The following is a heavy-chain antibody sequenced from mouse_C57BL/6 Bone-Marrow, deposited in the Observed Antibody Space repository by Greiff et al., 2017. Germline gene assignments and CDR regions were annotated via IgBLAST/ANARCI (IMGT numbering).Heavy chain of an antibody. J-gene: IGHJ1*03. CDR1: GFTFSDYY. Sequence: EVQVVESEGGLVQPGSSMKLSCTASGFTFSDYYMAWVRQVPEKGLEWVANINYDGSSTYYLDSLNSRFIISRDNAKKILYLQMSSLKSEDTATYYGARDQGLLRWYFDVWGTGTTVTVSS. CDR3: ARDQGLLRWYFDV. V-gene: IGHV5-16*01. D-gene: IGHD1-1*01. CDR2: INYDGSST.